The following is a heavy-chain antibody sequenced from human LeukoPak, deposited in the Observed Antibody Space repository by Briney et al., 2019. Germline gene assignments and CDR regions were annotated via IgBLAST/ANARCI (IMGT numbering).Heavy chain of an antibody. Sequence: GGSLRLSCAASGFTFSSYAMSWVRQAPGKGLEWVSAISGSGGSTYYADSVKGRFTVSRDNSKNTLYLQMSSLRAEDTAVYYCAKDRPKRGYSGYDPGDYWGQGTLVTVSS. V-gene: IGHV3-23*01. CDR1: GFTFSSYA. D-gene: IGHD5-12*01. CDR2: ISGSGGST. J-gene: IGHJ4*02. CDR3: AKDRPKRGYSGYDPGDY.